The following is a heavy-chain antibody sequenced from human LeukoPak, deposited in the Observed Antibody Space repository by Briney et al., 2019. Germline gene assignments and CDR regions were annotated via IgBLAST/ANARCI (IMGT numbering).Heavy chain of an antibody. Sequence: GESLRLSCAASGFTFTDYTMNWVRQAPGKGLEWVSSISSSRTYIYYADSVKGRFTISRDNAKNSLSLQMNSLRDEDTAVYFCARGHRGYDFWSGYSTCLDSRGQGALVTVSS. CDR3: ARGHRGYDFWSGYSTCLDS. CDR1: GFTFTDYT. D-gene: IGHD3-3*01. V-gene: IGHV3-21*01. CDR2: ISSSRTYI. J-gene: IGHJ4*02.